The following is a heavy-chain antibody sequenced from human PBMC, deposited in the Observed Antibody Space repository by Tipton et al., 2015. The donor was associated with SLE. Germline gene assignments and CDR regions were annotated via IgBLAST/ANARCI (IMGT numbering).Heavy chain of an antibody. CDR1: GGSISSYY. CDR2: IYTSGST. CDR3: ARDRSLSFDI. D-gene: IGHD3-16*02. V-gene: IGHV4-4*07. Sequence: TLSLTCTVSGGSISSYYWSWIRQYPGKGLEWIGRIYTSGSTNYNPSLKSRVTMSVDTSKNQFSLKLSPVTAADTAVYYCARDRSLSFDIWGQGTMVTVSS. J-gene: IGHJ3*02.